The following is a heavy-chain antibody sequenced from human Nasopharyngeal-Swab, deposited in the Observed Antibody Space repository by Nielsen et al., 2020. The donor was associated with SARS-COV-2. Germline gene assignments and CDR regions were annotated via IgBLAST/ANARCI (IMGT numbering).Heavy chain of an antibody. CDR3: ARGGWYFDF. Sequence: GESLNISCVASGFSDSNYWMSWDRQAPGKGLEWGANIKKDGSEKNYVDSVRGRLTISRDNAKSSLFLQMNSLRAEDTAVYFCARGGWYFDFWGRGTLVTVSS. J-gene: IGHJ2*01. CDR1: GFSDSNYW. V-gene: IGHV3-7*05. CDR2: IKKDGSEK.